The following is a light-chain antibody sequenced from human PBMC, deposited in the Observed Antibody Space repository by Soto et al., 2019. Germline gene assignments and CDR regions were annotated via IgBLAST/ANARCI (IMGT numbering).Light chain of an antibody. CDR2: DAS. V-gene: IGKV1-5*01. CDR1: QSISSW. J-gene: IGKJ1*01. Sequence: DIQMTQSPSTLSASVGYRFTITCRASQSISSWLAWYQQKPGKAPKLLIYDASSLESGVPSRFSGSGSGTEFTLTISSLQPDDFATYYCQQYNSYSKFGQGTTGDIK. CDR3: QQYNSYSK.